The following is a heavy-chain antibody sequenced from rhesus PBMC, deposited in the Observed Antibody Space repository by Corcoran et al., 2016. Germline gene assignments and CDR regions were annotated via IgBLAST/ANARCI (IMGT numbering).Heavy chain of an antibody. V-gene: IGHV4-93*02. CDR2: IHDSTVNT. CDR3: ARHLGSSYGWRFDV. CDR1: GGSISSSNW. J-gene: IGHJ5-1*01. D-gene: IGHD6-43*01. Sequence: QVQLQESGPAVVKPSETLSLTCAVSGGSISSSNWWDWIRQSPGKGLERIGGIHDSTVNTVYSPSLQVRVTLAIDTTQTQFSLKLSSVTAADTAVYFCARHLGSSYGWRFDVWGAGVLVTVSS.